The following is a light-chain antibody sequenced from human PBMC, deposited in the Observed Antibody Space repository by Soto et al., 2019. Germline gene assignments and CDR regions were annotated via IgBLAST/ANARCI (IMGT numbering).Light chain of an antibody. CDR3: QQSYSSPPK. CDR2: AAS. V-gene: IGKV1-39*01. CDR1: QSISNY. Sequence: DIQMTPSPSTLSASVLYIVTITFRTSQSISNYLNWYQHKPGKAPKVLISAASNLQSGVPSRFSGSRSGPDFTLTISSLQPEDFATYYCQQSYSSPPKFGQGTKVDIK. J-gene: IGKJ1*01.